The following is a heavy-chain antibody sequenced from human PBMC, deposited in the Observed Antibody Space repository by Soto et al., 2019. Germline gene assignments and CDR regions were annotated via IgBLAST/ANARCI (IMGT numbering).Heavy chain of an antibody. J-gene: IGHJ3*02. Sequence: GGSLRLSCAAYGFTVSSNYMSWVRQAPGKGLEWVSVIYSGGSTYYADSVKGRFTISRDNSKNTLYLQMNSLRAEDTAVYYCAIDFLVLRAASDAFDIWSQGTTVTGSS. CDR1: GFTVSSNY. CDR3: AIDFLVLRAASDAFDI. CDR2: IYSGGST. V-gene: IGHV3-66*01. D-gene: IGHD2-2*01.